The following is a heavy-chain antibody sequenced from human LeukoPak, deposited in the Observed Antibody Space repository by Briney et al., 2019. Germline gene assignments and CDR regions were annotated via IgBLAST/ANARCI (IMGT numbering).Heavy chain of an antibody. V-gene: IGHV3-23*01. J-gene: IGHJ4*02. CDR2: NSGSGAST. D-gene: IGHD3-22*01. CDR1: GFTLNNYA. CDR3: AKGVSFYYDSSGYYYLDY. Sequence: GGSLRLSCAASGFTLNNYAMSWVRQAPGKGLEWVSANSGSGASTYYADSVKGRFTISRDNSKNTLYLQMDSLRVDDTAVYYCAKGVSFYYDSSGYYYLDYWGQGTLVTVSS.